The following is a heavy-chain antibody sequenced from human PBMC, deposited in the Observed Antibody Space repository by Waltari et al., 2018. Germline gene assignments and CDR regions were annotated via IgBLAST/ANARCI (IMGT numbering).Heavy chain of an antibody. D-gene: IGHD6-13*01. CDR3: ARDEMHRTTWYHF. CDR1: GFTFSTYS. Sequence: EVQLVESGGGLVQPGGSVRLSSALSGFTFSTYSMTWVRQAPGKGLEWVANIKQDGTGKYYVDSVKGRFSISRDNGKNLLYLHMNSLRADDTAVYYCARDEMHRTTWYHFWGQGTQVTVSS. J-gene: IGHJ4*02. CDR2: IKQDGTGK. V-gene: IGHV3-7*04.